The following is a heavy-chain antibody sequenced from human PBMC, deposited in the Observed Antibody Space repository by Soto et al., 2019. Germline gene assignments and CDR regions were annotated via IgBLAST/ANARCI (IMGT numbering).Heavy chain of an antibody. CDR2: INHSGST. Sequence: SETLSLTCAVYGGSFSGYYWSWIRQPPGKGLEWIGEINHSGSTNYNPSLRSRVTISVDTSKNQFSLKLSSVTAADTAVYYCARGLIDYWGQGTLVTVSS. CDR3: ARGLIDY. CDR1: GGSFSGYY. V-gene: IGHV4-34*01. D-gene: IGHD3-16*01. J-gene: IGHJ4*02.